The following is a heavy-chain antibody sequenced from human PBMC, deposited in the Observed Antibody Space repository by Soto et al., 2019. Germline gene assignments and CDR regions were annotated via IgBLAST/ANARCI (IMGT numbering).Heavy chain of an antibody. CDR1: GFSLSTRGVG. Sequence: QITLKESGHTLVKPTQTLTLTCTFSGFSLSTRGVGVGWIRQPPGKALEWLALIYWDDDEGYSPSLKSRLTITKDTSKDQVLPTITNMDPVDTAPYYCAHRPRGYSYHFDSWGQGTLVTVSS. V-gene: IGHV2-5*02. CDR3: AHRPRGYSYHFDS. J-gene: IGHJ4*02. D-gene: IGHD5-12*01. CDR2: IYWDDDE.